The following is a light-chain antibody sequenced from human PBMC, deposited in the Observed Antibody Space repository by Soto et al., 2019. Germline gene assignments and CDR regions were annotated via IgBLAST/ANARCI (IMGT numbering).Light chain of an antibody. V-gene: IGLV2-14*01. CDR2: EVS. CDR3: SSYTSSSTWV. J-gene: IGLJ2*01. Sequence: QSALTQPASVSGSPGQSITIPCTGTSTDVGGYNYVSWYQQHPGKAPKLLIYEVSNRPSGVSDRFSGSKSGNTASLTISRLQAEDEADYYCSSYTSSSTWVFGGGTKLTV. CDR1: STDVGGYNY.